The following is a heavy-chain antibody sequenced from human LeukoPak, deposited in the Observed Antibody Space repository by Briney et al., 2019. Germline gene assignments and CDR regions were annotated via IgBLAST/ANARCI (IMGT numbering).Heavy chain of an antibody. J-gene: IGHJ4*02. CDR2: ISGSGGTT. CDR1: GFTFSSYA. D-gene: IGHD2-21*01. CDR3: AKIPGY. V-gene: IGHV3-23*01. Sequence: GGSLRLSCAVSGFTFSSYAMSWVRQAPGKGLEWVSIISGSGGTTYYADSVKGRFTISGDNSKNTLYLQMNSLRAEDMAIYYCAKIPGYWGQGTLVTVSS.